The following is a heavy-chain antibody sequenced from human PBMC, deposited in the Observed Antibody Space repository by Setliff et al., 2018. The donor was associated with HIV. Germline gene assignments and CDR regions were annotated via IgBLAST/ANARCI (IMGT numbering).Heavy chain of an antibody. D-gene: IGHD4-4*01. CDR1: GFNFGEYA. J-gene: IGHJ6*02. CDR2: IRTKAYSGTT. V-gene: IGHV3-49*04. CDR3: SRDVLTNNYYYYGMDV. Sequence: GGSLRLSCSASGFNFGEYALSWVRQAPGKGLEWVAFIRTKAYSGTTEYAASVKDRFTISKDDSKSIAYLQMNSLKTEDSAVYYCSRDVLTNNYYYYGMDVWGQGTTVTVSS.